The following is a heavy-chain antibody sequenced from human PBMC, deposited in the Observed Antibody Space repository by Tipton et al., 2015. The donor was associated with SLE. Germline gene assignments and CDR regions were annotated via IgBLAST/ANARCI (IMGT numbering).Heavy chain of an antibody. Sequence: TLSLTCTVSGVSIGSNDYSWGWIRQPPGKGLEWIGNVFNNGRTYYNPSLKSRLTILVDTSKNQFSLKVSSVTAADTAVYYCARVPVNTVTFDSWGQGTLVTVSS. D-gene: IGHD4-11*01. CDR2: VFNNGRT. V-gene: IGHV4-39*07. CDR3: ARVPVNTVTFDS. J-gene: IGHJ4*02. CDR1: GVSIGSNDYS.